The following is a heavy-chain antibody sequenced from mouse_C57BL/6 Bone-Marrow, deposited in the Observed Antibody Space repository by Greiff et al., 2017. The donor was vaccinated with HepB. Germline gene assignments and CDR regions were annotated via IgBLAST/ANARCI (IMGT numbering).Heavy chain of an antibody. J-gene: IGHJ2*01. Sequence: QVQLKQSGAELVKPGASVKLSCKASGYTFTSYWMHWVKQRPGQGLEWIGMIHPNSGSTNYNEKFKSKATLTVDKSSSTAYMQLSSLTSEDSAVYYCARWAGLPFDYWGQGTTLTVSS. D-gene: IGHD2-4*01. CDR1: GYTFTSYW. CDR2: IHPNSGST. V-gene: IGHV1-64*01. CDR3: ARWAGLPFDY.